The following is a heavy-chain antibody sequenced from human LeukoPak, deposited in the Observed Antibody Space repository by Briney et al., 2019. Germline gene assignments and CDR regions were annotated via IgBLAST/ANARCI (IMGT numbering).Heavy chain of an antibody. J-gene: IGHJ3*02. V-gene: IGHV4-59*01. D-gene: IGHD6-13*01. CDR3: ARVLTYSSSSVSAFDI. CDR2: IYYSGST. Sequence: SETLPLTCTVSGGSLSSYYWSGIRQPPGKGLEWIGYIYYSGSTYDNPSLKSRVTISRDTSKNQFSLKLSSVTAADTAVYYCARVLTYSSSSVSAFDIWGQGTMVTVSS. CDR1: GGSLSSYY.